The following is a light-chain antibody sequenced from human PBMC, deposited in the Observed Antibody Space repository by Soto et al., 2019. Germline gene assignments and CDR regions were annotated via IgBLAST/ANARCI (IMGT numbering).Light chain of an antibody. Sequence: DIQMTQSPSSVSASVGDRVTITCRASQRISTWVAWYQQKPGKAPKLLIYDASYLESGVPARFSGSGSGTDFSLTISSLQPEDFGIYYCQQTTSVPPWTFGQGTKVEIK. CDR2: DAS. J-gene: IGKJ1*01. CDR1: QRISTW. CDR3: QQTTSVPPWT. V-gene: IGKV1-12*01.